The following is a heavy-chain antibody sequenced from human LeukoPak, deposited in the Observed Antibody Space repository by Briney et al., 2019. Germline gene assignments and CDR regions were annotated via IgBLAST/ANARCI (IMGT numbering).Heavy chain of an antibody. CDR1: GGTFSSYA. V-gene: IGHV1-69*13. CDR3: ARDCSSTSCYPRYYYYYGMDV. CDR2: IIPIFGTA. D-gene: IGHD2-2*01. Sequence: ASVKVSCKASGGTFSSYAISRVRQAPGQGLEWMGGIIPIFGTANYAQKFQGRVTITADESTSTAYMELSSLRSEDTAVYYCARDCSSTSCYPRYYYYYGMDVWGKGTTVTVSS. J-gene: IGHJ6*04.